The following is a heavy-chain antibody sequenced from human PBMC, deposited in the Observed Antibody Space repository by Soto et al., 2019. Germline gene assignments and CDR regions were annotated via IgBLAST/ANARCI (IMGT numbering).Heavy chain of an antibody. CDR1: GFIVTNHY. CDR2: IYSGGSR. CDR3: VRGPTDSPLWVLQWPYGDD. D-gene: IGHD6-19*01. J-gene: IGHJ4*02. V-gene: IGHV3-53*01. Sequence: GGSMRLSWAASGFIVTNHYMSWVRQAPGKGLEWVSVIYSGGSRYYADSVKGRFTISRDDTKNTLSLQMNSLRIEDTAVYYCVRGPTDSPLWVLQWPYGDDWGQGALVTVAS.